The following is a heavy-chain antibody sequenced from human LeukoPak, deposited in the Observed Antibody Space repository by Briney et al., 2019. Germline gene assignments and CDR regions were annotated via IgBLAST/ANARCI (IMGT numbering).Heavy chain of an antibody. J-gene: IGHJ4*02. CDR3: ARDDPHYDILTGYYPIDS. V-gene: IGHV3-30*02. Sequence: PGGSLRLSCEASGFTFIRNGMHWVRQAPGKGLEWVAFLRYDGSNRYYADSVQGRFTISRDNSKNTLYLQMYSLRAEDTAVYYCARDDPHYDILTGYYPIDSWGQGTLVTVSS. D-gene: IGHD3-9*01. CDR2: LRYDGSNR. CDR1: GFTFIRNG.